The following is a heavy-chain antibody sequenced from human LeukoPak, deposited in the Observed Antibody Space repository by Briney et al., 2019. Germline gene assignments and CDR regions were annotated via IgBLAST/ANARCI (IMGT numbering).Heavy chain of an antibody. CDR1: GGSISSGGYS. Sequence: PSQTLSLTCAVSGGSISSGGYSWSWIRQPPGKGLEWIGFIYPSGSTYYNPSLKSRVTISVDRSKNQFSLKLSSVTAADTAVYYCARRIAAADQYNWFDPWGQGTLVTVSS. D-gene: IGHD6-13*01. CDR3: ARRIAAADQYNWFDP. CDR2: IYPSGST. V-gene: IGHV4-30-2*01. J-gene: IGHJ5*02.